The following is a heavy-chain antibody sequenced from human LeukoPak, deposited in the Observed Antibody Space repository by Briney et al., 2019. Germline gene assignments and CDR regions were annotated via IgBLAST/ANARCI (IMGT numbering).Heavy chain of an antibody. CDR2: INSDGSIT. J-gene: IGHJ4*02. CDR3: ARADILGAYYYGSGSPDY. Sequence: GGSLRLSCAASGFTITNYWMHWVRQAPGKGLVWVSRINSDGSITTYEGSVKGRFTISRDNAKNMLYLQMDSLRAEDTVVYYCARADILGAYYYGSGSPDYWGQGTLVTVSS. V-gene: IGHV3-74*03. D-gene: IGHD3-10*01. CDR1: GFTITNYW.